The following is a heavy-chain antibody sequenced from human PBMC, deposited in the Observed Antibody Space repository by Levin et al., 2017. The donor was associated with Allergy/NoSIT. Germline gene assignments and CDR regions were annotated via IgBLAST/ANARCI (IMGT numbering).Heavy chain of an antibody. J-gene: IGHJ6*02. CDR3: ARESGKYGSSSYGMDV. Sequence: SETLSLTCTVSGVSISSYFWNWIRQPPGKGLEWVGYIYYSGSTNYNPSLKSRVTMSVDTSKNQFSLNLNSVTAADTAVYYCARESGKYGSSSYGMDVWGQGTTVTVSS. V-gene: IGHV4-59*01. CDR2: IYYSGST. D-gene: IGHD1-1*01. CDR1: GVSISSYF.